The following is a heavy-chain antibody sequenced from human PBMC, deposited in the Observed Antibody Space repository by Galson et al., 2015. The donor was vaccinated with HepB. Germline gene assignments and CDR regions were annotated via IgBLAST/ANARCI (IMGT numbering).Heavy chain of an antibody. D-gene: IGHD2-15*01. CDR1: GYTFSEYW. CDR2: IYPDDSDA. CDR3: ARHGSPYCRGGACYTFSYYGMDV. J-gene: IGHJ6*02. Sequence: QSGAEVKKPGESLKISCEASGYTFSEYWIAWVRQMPGTGLEWMGIIYPDDSDARYSPSFRGQVTMPADKASNTAYLQWTSLRASDSAVYYCARHGSPYCRGGACYTFSYYGMDVWGQGTTVTV. V-gene: IGHV5-51*01.